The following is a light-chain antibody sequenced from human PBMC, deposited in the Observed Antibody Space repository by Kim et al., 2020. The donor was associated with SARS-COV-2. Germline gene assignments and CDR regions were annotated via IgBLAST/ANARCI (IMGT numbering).Light chain of an antibody. CDR1: NIGPKS. CDR3: QVWDNSGEHVV. CDR2: YSR. Sequence: SYELTQPPSLSVAPGQTARLTCGGTNIGPKSVNWYQQKPGQAPVLVISYSRDRPSGIPERFSGSNSGNTATLTISRVEAGDEAVYHCQVWDNSGEHVVFG. J-gene: IGLJ2*01. V-gene: IGLV3-21*04.